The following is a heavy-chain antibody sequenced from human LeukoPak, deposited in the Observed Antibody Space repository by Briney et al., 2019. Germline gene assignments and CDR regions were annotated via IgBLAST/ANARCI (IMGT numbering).Heavy chain of an antibody. Sequence: GGSLRLSCTASGLTLSNYWMIWVRQAPGKGLQWVAKIKQDGSEKYYVDSVKGRFTISRDNAENSLYLQMNSLRVEDTAVYYCAARSSGNPYFWGQGALVTVSS. J-gene: IGHJ4*02. V-gene: IGHV3-7*03. CDR2: IKQDGSEK. CDR3: AARSSGNPYF. D-gene: IGHD1-26*01. CDR1: GLTLSNYW.